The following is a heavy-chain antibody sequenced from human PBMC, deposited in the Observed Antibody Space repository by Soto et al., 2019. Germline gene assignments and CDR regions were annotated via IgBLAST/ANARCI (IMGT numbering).Heavy chain of an antibody. Sequence: QVQLVQSGAEVKKPGASVKVSCKASGYTFTSYGISWVRQAPGQGLEWMGWISAYNGNTNYAQKLQGRVTMTTDTSTSTAYMELRSLRSDDPAVYYCARELNFRDYDFLSGPIYYYYGMDVWGQGTTVTVSS. V-gene: IGHV1-18*04. D-gene: IGHD3-3*01. CDR3: ARELNFRDYDFLSGPIYYYYGMDV. J-gene: IGHJ6*02. CDR1: GYTFTSYG. CDR2: ISAYNGNT.